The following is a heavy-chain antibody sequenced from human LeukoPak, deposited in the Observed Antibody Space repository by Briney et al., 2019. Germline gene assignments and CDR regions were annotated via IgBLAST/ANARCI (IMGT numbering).Heavy chain of an antibody. CDR2: ISGSGGYT. V-gene: IGHV3-23*01. D-gene: IGHD3-3*01. Sequence: QAGGSLRLSCAASGFTFSSYAMSWVRQAPGKGLEWVSGISGSGGYTYYADSVKGRFTISRDNSKNRLYLQMNNLRAEDTAVYYCAKEEPRKYYDFWSGPLSVGAFDIWGQGTMVTVSS. J-gene: IGHJ3*02. CDR3: AKEEPRKYYDFWSGPLSVGAFDI. CDR1: GFTFSSYA.